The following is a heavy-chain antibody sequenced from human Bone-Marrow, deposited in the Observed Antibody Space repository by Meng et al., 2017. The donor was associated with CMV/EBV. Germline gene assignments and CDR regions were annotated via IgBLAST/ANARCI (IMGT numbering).Heavy chain of an antibody. J-gene: IGHJ4*02. CDR1: GYTFSGYY. CDR2: LNPNSGVT. D-gene: IGHD5-12*01. V-gene: IGHV1-2*02. Sequence: ASVKVSCKASGYTFSGYYIHWVRQAPGRGLEWMGWLNPNSGVTTYGQMLQGRVTMTRDKSSSTAYMEVSRLTSDDTAIYYCSRGYEAGVPHFDYWGQGTLVAFSS. CDR3: SRGYEAGVPHFDY.